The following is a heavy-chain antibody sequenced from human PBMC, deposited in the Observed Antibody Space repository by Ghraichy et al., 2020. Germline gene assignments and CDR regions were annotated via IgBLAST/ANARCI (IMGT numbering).Heavy chain of an antibody. CDR1: GGSISSYY. V-gene: IGHV4-59*01. CDR3: AREGDSSGYFGWFDP. CDR2: IYYSGST. D-gene: IGHD3-22*01. Sequence: LSCTVSGGSISSYYWSWIRQPPGKGLEWIGYIYYSGSTNYNPSLKSRVTISVDTSKNQFSLKLSSVTAADTAVYYCAREGDSSGYFGWFDPWGQGTLVTVSS. J-gene: IGHJ5*02.